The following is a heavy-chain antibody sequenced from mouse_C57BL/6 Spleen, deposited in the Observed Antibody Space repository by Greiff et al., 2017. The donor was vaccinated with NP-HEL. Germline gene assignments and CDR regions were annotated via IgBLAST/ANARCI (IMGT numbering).Heavy chain of an antibody. Sequence: VQLQESGPGLVQPSQSLSITCTVSGFSLTSYGVHWVRQSPGKGLEWLGVIWRGGSTDYNAAFMSRLSITKDNSKSQVFFKMNSLQADDTAIYYCANIYDGYYDYAMDYWGQGTSVTVSS. D-gene: IGHD2-3*01. V-gene: IGHV2-5*01. J-gene: IGHJ4*01. CDR3: ANIYDGYYDYAMDY. CDR2: IWRGGST. CDR1: GFSLTSYG.